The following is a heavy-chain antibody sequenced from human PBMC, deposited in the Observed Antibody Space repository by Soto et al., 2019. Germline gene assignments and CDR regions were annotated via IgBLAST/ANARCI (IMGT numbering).Heavy chain of an antibody. D-gene: IGHD2-8*01. CDR2: INDRSNYI. Sequence: PGGSLRLSCAASGFAFSKYSMNWVRQAPGKGLEWVASINDRSNYIFYADSVKGRFSISRDNAINSLFLQMESLRPDDTAVYYCANFPSCTSSACLDLWGRGTLVTVSS. J-gene: IGHJ5*02. CDR3: ANFPSCTSSACLDL. CDR1: GFAFSKYS. V-gene: IGHV3-21*06.